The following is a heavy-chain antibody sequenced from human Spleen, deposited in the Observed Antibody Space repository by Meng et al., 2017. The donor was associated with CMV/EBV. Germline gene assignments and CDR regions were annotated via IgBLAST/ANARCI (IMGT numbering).Heavy chain of an antibody. D-gene: IGHD3-10*01. J-gene: IGHJ2*01. CDR1: GFTSSSYA. Sequence: GGSLRLSCAASGFTSSSYAMHWVRQAPGKGLEWVAVISYDGSNKYYADSVKGRFTISRDNSKNTLYLQMNSLRAEDTAVYYCARGSITMVRGAEASYFDLWGRGTLVTVSS. CDR2: ISYDGSNK. V-gene: IGHV3-30*04. CDR3: ARGSITMVRGAEASYFDL.